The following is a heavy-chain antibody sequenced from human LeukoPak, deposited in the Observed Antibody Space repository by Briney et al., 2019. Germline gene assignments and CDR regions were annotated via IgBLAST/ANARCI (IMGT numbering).Heavy chain of an antibody. J-gene: IGHJ4*02. D-gene: IGHD4-17*01. Sequence: ASVKVSCKASGYTFTGYYMHWVRQAPGQGLEWMGWINPNSGGTNYAQKFQGRVTMTRDTSISTAYMELSRPRSDDTAVYYCARVREGYGDYRYWGQGTLVTVSS. V-gene: IGHV1-2*02. CDR2: INPNSGGT. CDR3: ARVREGYGDYRY. CDR1: GYTFTGYY.